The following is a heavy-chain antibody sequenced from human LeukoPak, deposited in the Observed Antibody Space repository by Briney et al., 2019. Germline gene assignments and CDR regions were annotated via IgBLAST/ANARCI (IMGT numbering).Heavy chain of an antibody. CDR1: GSTLSNYW. CDR2: IKPDGRAK. V-gene: IGHV3-7*03. CDR3: ATVASNVFEY. Sequence: GGSLRLSCEASGSTLSNYWITWVRQAPGKGLEWVANIKPDGRAKYYMPSVKGRFTISRDSAKNSFYLQMNSLRAEDTAVYYCATVASNVFEYWGQGTLVTVSS. D-gene: IGHD5-12*01. J-gene: IGHJ4*02.